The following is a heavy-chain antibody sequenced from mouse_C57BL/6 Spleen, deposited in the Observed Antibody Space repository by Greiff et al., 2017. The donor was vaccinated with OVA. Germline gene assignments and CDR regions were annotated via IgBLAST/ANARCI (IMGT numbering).Heavy chain of an antibody. CDR3: ARDSPDYYGSSYAFAY. Sequence: VQLKESGAELARPGASVKMSCKASGYTFTSYTMHWVKQRPGQGLEWIGYINPSSGYTKYNQKFKDKATLTADKSSSTAYMQLSSLTSDDSAVYYCARDSPDYYGSSYAFAYWGQGTLVTVSA. CDR2: INPSSGYT. D-gene: IGHD1-1*01. J-gene: IGHJ3*01. V-gene: IGHV1-4*01. CDR1: GYTFTSYT.